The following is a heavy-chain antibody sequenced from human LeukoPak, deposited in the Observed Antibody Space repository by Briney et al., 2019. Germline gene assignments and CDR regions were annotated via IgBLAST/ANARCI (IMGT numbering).Heavy chain of an antibody. CDR2: INPTGGST. Sequence: GGSLRLSCAASGFAFSSYAMSWVRQAPGKGLGWVSAINPTGGSTYYADSVKGRFTISRDNSKNTLYLQMNSLRAEDTAVYFCASAGSHSYFDSWGPGTLVTVSS. V-gene: IGHV3-23*01. D-gene: IGHD6-13*01. CDR1: GFAFSSYA. J-gene: IGHJ4*02. CDR3: ASAGSHSYFDS.